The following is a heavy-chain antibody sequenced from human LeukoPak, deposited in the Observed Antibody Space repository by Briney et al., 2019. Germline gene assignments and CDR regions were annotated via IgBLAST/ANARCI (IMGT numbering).Heavy chain of an antibody. Sequence: ASVKASCKASGGTFSSYAINWVRQATGQGLEWMGWMNPNSGNTGYAQKFQGRVTMTRNTSISTAYMELSSLRSEDTAVYYCARGMTTVVTPGAFDIWGQGTMVTVSS. V-gene: IGHV1-8*02. CDR2: MNPNSGNT. D-gene: IGHD4-23*01. J-gene: IGHJ3*02. CDR1: GGTFSSYA. CDR3: ARGMTTVVTPGAFDI.